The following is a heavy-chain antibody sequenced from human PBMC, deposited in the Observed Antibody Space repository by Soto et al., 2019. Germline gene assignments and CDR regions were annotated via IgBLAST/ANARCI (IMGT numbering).Heavy chain of an antibody. CDR1: GGTFSSYT. V-gene: IGHV1-69*02. D-gene: IGHD5-12*01. Sequence: QVQPVQSGAEVKKPGSSVKVSCKTSGGTFSSYTITWVRQAPGQGLEWMGRIIPILGVVNYAQKFQGRVTITADKPTSTAYMELSSLRSEDTAVYYCASGSPENFDYWGQGTLVSVSS. CDR3: ASGSPENFDY. J-gene: IGHJ4*02. CDR2: IIPILGVV.